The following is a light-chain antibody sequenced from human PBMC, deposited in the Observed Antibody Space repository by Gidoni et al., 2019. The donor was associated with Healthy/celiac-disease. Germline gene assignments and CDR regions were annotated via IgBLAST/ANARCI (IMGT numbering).Light chain of an antibody. CDR2: DNN. CDR1: SSNIGNNY. V-gene: IGLV1-51*01. CDR3: GTWDSSLSP. J-gene: IGLJ3*02. Sequence: SVFTQPPSVSAAPGQKVTISCSGSSSNIGNNYVSWYQQLPGTAPKLLIYDNNKRPSGIPDRFSGSKSGTSATLGITGLQTGDEADYYCGTWDSSLSPFGGGTKLTVL.